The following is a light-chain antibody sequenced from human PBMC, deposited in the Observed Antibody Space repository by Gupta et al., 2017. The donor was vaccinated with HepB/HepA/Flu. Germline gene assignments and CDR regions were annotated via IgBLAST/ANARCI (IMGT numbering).Light chain of an antibody. CDR2: KNN. Sequence: QSGLTQPPSVSKGLRQTATLTCTGNSNNVGNQGAAWLQQHQGHPPKPLSYKNNNRPSGISERFSASRSGNTDSLTITGLQPEDEADYYCSAWDSSLSAQVFGGGTKLTVL. V-gene: IGLV10-54*04. J-gene: IGLJ2*01. CDR3: SAWDSSLSAQV. CDR1: SNNVGNQG.